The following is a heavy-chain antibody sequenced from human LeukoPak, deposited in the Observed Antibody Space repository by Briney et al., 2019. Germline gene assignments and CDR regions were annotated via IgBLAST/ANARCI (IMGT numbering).Heavy chain of an antibody. CDR3: ARGWPVVAPNDAFDI. D-gene: IGHD2-15*01. Sequence: KPSETLSLTCTVSGGSISSSSYYWGWIRQPPGKGLEWIGSIHYSGSTNYNPSLKSRVTISVDTSKNQFSLKLSSVTAADTAVYYCARGWPVVAPNDAFDIWGQGTMVTVSS. V-gene: IGHV4-39*07. CDR2: IHYSGST. CDR1: GGSISSSSYY. J-gene: IGHJ3*02.